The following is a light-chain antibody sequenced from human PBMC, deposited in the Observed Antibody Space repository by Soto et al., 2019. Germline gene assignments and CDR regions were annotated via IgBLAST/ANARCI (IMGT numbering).Light chain of an antibody. CDR1: QNIDNC. V-gene: IGKV1-39*01. J-gene: IGKJ1*01. CDR3: KPTYSAPAT. Sequence: DIQMIQSPSSLSASVGDRVTITCRASQNIDNCLSWYQQKPGKAPELLIYAASSLQSGVPSRFSGSGSGTESTPTISSLQLEDLATYHCKPTYSAPATFGQETTVEIK. CDR2: AAS.